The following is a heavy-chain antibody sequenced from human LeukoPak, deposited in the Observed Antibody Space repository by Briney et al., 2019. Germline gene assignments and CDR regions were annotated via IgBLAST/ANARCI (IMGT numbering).Heavy chain of an antibody. CDR3: ARGAARVTYYYDSSGYYNLDY. D-gene: IGHD3-22*01. V-gene: IGHV3-30-3*01. CDR2: ISYDGSNK. J-gene: IGHJ4*02. Sequence: HPGGSLRLSCAASGFTFSSYAMHWVRQAPGKGLEWVAVISYDGSNKYYADSVKGRFTISRDNSKNTLYLQMNSLRAEDTAVYYCARGAARVTYYYDSSGYYNLDYWGQGTLVTVSS. CDR1: GFTFSSYA.